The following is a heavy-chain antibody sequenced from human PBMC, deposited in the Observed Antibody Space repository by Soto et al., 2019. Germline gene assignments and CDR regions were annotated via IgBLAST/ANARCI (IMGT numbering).Heavy chain of an antibody. Sequence: GGSLRLSCAASGFTFSNYMTWVRLAPGKGLEWVSLVYSGGATHYAASVKGRFTISTHSSQNTLFLQMNSLRTEDTATYYCVRGRYGSEIHWGQGTKVTVSS. CDR2: VYSGGAT. CDR1: GFTFSNY. J-gene: IGHJ4*02. CDR3: VRGRYGSEIH. V-gene: IGHV3-53*04. D-gene: IGHD3-10*01.